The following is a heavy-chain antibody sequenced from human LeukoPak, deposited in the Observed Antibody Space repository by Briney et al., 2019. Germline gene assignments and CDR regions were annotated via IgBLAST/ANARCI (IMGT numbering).Heavy chain of an antibody. CDR3: ARVDGSCSGGSCPSGNWFDP. CDR2: FHTRGST. CDR1: GGSISSSSYY. Sequence: ASETLSLTCTVSGGSISSSSYYWSWIRQPAGKGLEWIGRFHTRGSTNYNPSLKSRVIISVDTSKNQFSLKLNSVTAADTAVYYCARVDGSCSGGSCPSGNWFDPWGQGTLVTVSS. V-gene: IGHV4-61*02. J-gene: IGHJ5*02. D-gene: IGHD2-15*01.